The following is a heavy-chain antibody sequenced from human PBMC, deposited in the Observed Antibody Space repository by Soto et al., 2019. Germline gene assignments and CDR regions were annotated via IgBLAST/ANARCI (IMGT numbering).Heavy chain of an antibody. V-gene: IGHV4-30-4*01. CDR1: GGSISSGDYY. CDR3: ARAEWDLLGVYYFDY. J-gene: IGHJ4*02. D-gene: IGHD1-26*01. CDR2: IYYSGST. Sequence: PSETLSLTCTVSGGSISSGDYYWGWIRQPPGKGLEWIGYIYYSGSTYYNPSLKSRVTISVDTSKNQFSRKLSSVTAAATAVYYCARAEWDLLGVYYFDYWGQGTLVTVSS.